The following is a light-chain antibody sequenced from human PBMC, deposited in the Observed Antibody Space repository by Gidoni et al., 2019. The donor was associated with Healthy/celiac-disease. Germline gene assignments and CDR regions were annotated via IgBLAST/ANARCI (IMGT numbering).Light chain of an antibody. CDR1: QSVSSY. CDR2: DAS. J-gene: IGKJ2*01. CDR3: QQRSNWPPYT. V-gene: IGKV3-11*01. Sequence: ESVLTQSPATLPLSPGERATLSCRASQSVSSYLAWYQQKPGQAPRLLIYDASNRATGIPARFSGSGSGTDFTLTISSLEPEDFAVYYCQQRSNWPPYTFGQGTKLEIK.